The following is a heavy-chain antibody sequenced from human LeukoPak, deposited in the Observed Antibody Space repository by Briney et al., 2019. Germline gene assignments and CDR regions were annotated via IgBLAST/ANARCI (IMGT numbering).Heavy chain of an antibody. Sequence: SETLSLTCTVSGGSISSSSYYWGWIRQPPGKGLEWIGYIYYSGSTHYNPSLKSRVTISVDTSKNQFSLKLSSVTAADTAVYYCARRARLTAARRIYYYYGMDVWGQGTTVTVSS. J-gene: IGHJ6*02. CDR3: ARRARLTAARRIYYYYGMDV. V-gene: IGHV4-61*05. CDR1: GGSISSSSYY. D-gene: IGHD6-13*01. CDR2: IYYSGST.